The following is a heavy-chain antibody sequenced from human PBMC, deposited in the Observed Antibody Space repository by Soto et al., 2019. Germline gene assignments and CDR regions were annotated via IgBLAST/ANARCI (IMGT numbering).Heavy chain of an antibody. CDR2: IYYSGST. D-gene: IGHD2-15*01. V-gene: IGHV4-31*03. CDR3: ARAVVVAAIWFDP. CDR1: GGSISSGGYY. J-gene: IGHJ5*02. Sequence: QVQLQESGPGLVKPSQTLSLTCTVSGGSISSGGYYWSWIRQHPGKGLEWIGYIYYSGSTYYNPSLKCRVTMSVDTSKNQFSRKLSSVTAADTAVYYCARAVVVAAIWFDPWGQGTLVTVSS.